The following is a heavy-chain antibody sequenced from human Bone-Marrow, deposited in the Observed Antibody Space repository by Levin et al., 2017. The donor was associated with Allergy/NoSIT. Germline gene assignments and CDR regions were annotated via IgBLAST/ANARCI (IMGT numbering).Heavy chain of an antibody. D-gene: IGHD1-20*01. CDR1: GFTFSSYS. Sequence: GESLKISCAASGFTFSSYSMNWVRQAPGKGLEWVSSISSSSSYIYYADSVKGRFTISRDNAKTSLYLQMNSLRAEDTAVYYCARGRDYENNWEWFDPWGQGTLVTVSS. CDR3: ARGRDYENNWEWFDP. J-gene: IGHJ5*02. CDR2: ISSSSSYI. V-gene: IGHV3-21*01.